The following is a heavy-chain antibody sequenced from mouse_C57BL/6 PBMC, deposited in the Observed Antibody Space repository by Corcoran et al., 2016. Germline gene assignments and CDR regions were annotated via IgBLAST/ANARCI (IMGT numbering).Heavy chain of an antibody. Sequence: QIQLVQSGPELKKPGETVKISCKASGYTFTTYGMSWVKQAPGKGLKWMGWINTYSGVPTYADDFKGRFAFSLDTSASTAYLQINNLKNEDTATYFCAREDGYPYYFDYWGQGTTLTVSS. CDR1: GYTFTTYG. V-gene: IGHV9-3*01. CDR2: INTYSGVP. D-gene: IGHD2-3*01. CDR3: AREDGYPYYFDY. J-gene: IGHJ2*01.